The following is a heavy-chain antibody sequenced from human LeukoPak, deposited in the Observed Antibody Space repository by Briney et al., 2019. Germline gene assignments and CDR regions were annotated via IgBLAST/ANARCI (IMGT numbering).Heavy chain of an antibody. CDR1: GYILTKYY. CDR2: INPSGGGS. Sequence: ASVTVSCKASGYILTKYYIHWVRQAPGQGPEWMGMINPSGGGSDHAQKFRGRVTMTRDTSTSTFYMELSSLRSEDTAVYYCAREDDHLGLIDYWGQGTLVTVSS. V-gene: IGHV1-46*01. CDR3: AREDDHLGLIDY. J-gene: IGHJ4*02. D-gene: IGHD1-1*01.